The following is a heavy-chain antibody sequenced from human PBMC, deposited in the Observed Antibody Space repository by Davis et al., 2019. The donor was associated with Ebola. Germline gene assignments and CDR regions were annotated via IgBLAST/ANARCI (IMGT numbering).Heavy chain of an antibody. CDR1: GFTFSSYG. CDR2: IWYDGSNK. CDR3: ARGDKLLSYGMDV. Sequence: GESLKISCAASGFTFSSYGMHWVRQAPGKGLEWVALIWYDGSNKYYADSVKGRFTISRDNAKNTLYLQMNSLRAEDTAVYYCARGDKLLSYGMDVWGKGTTVTVSS. J-gene: IGHJ6*04. D-gene: IGHD2-15*01. V-gene: IGHV3-33*01.